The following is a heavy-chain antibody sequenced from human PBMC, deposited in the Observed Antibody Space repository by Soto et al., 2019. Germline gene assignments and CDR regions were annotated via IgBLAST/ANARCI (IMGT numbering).Heavy chain of an antibody. CDR3: ARVAEVAVAAEGYYYGMDV. J-gene: IGHJ6*02. V-gene: IGHV1-18*01. D-gene: IGHD6-19*01. Sequence: ASVKVSCKASGYTFTSYGISWVRQAPGQGLEWMGWISAYNGNTNYAQKLQGRVTMTTDTSTSTAYMELRSLRSDDTAVYYCARVAEVAVAAEGYYYGMDVWGQGTTVTVSS. CDR1: GYTFTSYG. CDR2: ISAYNGNT.